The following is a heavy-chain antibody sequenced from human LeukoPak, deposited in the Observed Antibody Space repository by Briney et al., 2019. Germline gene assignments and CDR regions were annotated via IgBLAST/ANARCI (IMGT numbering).Heavy chain of an antibody. V-gene: IGHV1-46*01. CDR3: ATLWGYCSGGSCFHFDY. J-gene: IGHJ4*02. CDR1: GYTFTSYY. CDR2: INPSGGST. Sequence: GASVKVSCKASGYTFTSYYMHWVRQAPGQGLEWMGIINPSGGSTSYAQKFQGRVTMTRDMSTGTVYMELSSLRSEDTAVYYCATLWGYCSGGSCFHFDYWGQGTLVTVSS. D-gene: IGHD2-15*01.